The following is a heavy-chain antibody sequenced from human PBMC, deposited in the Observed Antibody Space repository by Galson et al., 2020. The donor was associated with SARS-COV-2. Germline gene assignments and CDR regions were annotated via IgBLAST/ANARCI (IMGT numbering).Heavy chain of an antibody. CDR2: INHSGST. CDR3: ARGRDSYGFYYYYYMDV. D-gene: IGHD5-18*01. J-gene: IGHJ6*03. V-gene: IGHV4-34*01. CDR1: GGSFSGYY. Sequence: SQTLSLTCAVYGGSFSGYYWSWIRQPPGKGLEWIGEINHSGSTNYNPSLKSRVTISVDTSKNQFSLKLSSVTAADTAVYYCARGRDSYGFYYYYYMDVWGKGTTVTVSS.